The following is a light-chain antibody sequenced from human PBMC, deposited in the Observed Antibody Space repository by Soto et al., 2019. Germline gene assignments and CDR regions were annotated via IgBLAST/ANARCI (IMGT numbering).Light chain of an antibody. CDR1: SSDVGDYDY. J-gene: IGLJ3*02. CDR3: SSYAGSNGVV. V-gene: IGLV2-8*01. Sequence: QSALTQPPSASGSPGQSVTTSCAGTSSDVGDYDYVSWYQLHPGKAPKLLIYEVIKRPSGVPDRFSGSKTGNTASLTVSGLQAEDEADYYCSSYAGSNGVVFGGGTKLTVL. CDR2: EVI.